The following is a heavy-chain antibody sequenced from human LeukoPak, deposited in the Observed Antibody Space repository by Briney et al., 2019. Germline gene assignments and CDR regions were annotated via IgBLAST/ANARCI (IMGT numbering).Heavy chain of an antibody. D-gene: IGHD3-22*01. Sequence: ASVKVSCKVSGYTLTELSMHWVRQAPGKGLEWMGGFDPEDGETIYAQKFQGRVTMTEDTSTDTAYMELSSLRSGDTAVYYCATAPVYYYDSSGYSDYWGQGTLVTVSS. CDR2: FDPEDGET. J-gene: IGHJ4*02. CDR3: ATAPVYYYDSSGYSDY. CDR1: GYTLTELS. V-gene: IGHV1-24*01.